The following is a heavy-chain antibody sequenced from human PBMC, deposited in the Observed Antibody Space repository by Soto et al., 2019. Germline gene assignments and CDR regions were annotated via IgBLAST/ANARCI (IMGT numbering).Heavy chain of an antibody. CDR2: IYYSGST. CDR3: ARGQYNWFDT. Sequence: SETLSLTCTVSGGSISSGGYYWSWIRQHPGKGLEWIGYIYYSGSTYYNPSLKSRVTISVDTSKNQFSLKLSSVTAAETAVYYCARGQYNWFDTWGTGNLVNVS. V-gene: IGHV4-31*03. CDR1: GGSISSGGYY. J-gene: IGHJ5*02.